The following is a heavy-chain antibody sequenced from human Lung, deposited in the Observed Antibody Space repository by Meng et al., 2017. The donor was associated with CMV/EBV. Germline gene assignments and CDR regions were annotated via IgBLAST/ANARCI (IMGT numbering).Heavy chain of an antibody. CDR2: IIPIFGTA. J-gene: IGHJ6*02. Sequence: SVXVSXXASGGTFSSYAISWVRQAPGQGLEWMGGIIPIFGTANYAQKFQGRVTITTDESTSTAYMELSSLRSEDTAVYYCARGWLGGYDYYYYVMDVWGQGXTVTVSS. D-gene: IGHD5-12*01. V-gene: IGHV1-69*05. CDR1: GGTFSSYA. CDR3: ARGWLGGYDYYYYVMDV.